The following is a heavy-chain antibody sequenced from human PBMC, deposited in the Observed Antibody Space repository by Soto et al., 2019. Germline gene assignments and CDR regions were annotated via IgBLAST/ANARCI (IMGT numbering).Heavy chain of an antibody. CDR2: ISWNSASI. CDR3: AKDFTTMVRMCDY. V-gene: IGHV3-9*01. J-gene: IGHJ4*02. D-gene: IGHD5-18*01. CDR1: GFTFDDYA. Sequence: VQLVESGGALVQPGRSLRLSCAASGFTFDDYAMHWVRQAPGKGPEWVSGISWNSASIGYADSVKGRFTISRDNAKKSLYLQMNSLKAEDTAVYFCAKDFTTMVRMCDYWGQGTLVTVSS.